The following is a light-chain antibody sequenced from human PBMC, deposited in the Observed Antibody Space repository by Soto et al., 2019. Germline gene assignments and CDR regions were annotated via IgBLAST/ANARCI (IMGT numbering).Light chain of an antibody. J-gene: IGKJ5*01. CDR1: QSISAW. Sequence: DIQMTQSPSTLSASVGERVTITCRASQSISAWLAWYQQKPGKAPKLLIYKASNVESGVPSRFRGSGSGTEFTLTISSLQPDDFATYYCQQYHSYPLTFGQGTRLEIK. CDR2: KAS. V-gene: IGKV1-5*03. CDR3: QQYHSYPLT.